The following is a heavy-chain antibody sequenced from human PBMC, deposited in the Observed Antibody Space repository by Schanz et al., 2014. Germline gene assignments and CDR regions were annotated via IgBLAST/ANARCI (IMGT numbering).Heavy chain of an antibody. J-gene: IGHJ4*02. Sequence: QVQLVQSGAEVRKPGSSVRVSCKASGGTFTSYAFSWVRQAPGQGLEWMGRIIPIVDITNYAQKFLGRVTITADKSTSTAYMELKSLRSADTAVYYCASSGAGYSSSWDFDYWGQGTLVTVSS. V-gene: IGHV1-69*04. CDR1: GGTFTSYA. CDR2: IIPIVDIT. CDR3: ASSGAGYSSSWDFDY. D-gene: IGHD6-13*01.